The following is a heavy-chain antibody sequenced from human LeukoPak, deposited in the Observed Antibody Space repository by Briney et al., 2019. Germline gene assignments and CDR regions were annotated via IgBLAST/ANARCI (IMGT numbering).Heavy chain of an antibody. CDR1: GFTFSTYW. CDR2: INQDASEI. V-gene: IGHV3-7*01. D-gene: IGHD2-21*02. J-gene: IGHJ4*02. Sequence: GGSLRLSCAATGFTFSTYWMNWYRQAPGKGLEWVGNINQDASEINYVDSVRGRFTISRDNAKNSLHLQMNSLRAEDTAVYYCATDRDNSDWQKRFDSWGQGTLVTVSS. CDR3: ATDRDNSDWQKRFDS.